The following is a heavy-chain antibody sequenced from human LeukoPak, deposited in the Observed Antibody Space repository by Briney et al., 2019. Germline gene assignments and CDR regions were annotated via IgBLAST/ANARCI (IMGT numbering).Heavy chain of an antibody. Sequence: PGGSLRLSCAASGFTFSSYGMHWVRQAPGKGLEWVAVISYDGSNKYYADSAKGRFTISRDNSKNTLYLQMNSLRAEDTAVYYCAKDRVPYYYDSSASYWGQGTLVTVSS. J-gene: IGHJ4*02. CDR3: AKDRVPYYYDSSASY. D-gene: IGHD3-22*01. CDR1: GFTFSSYG. V-gene: IGHV3-30*18. CDR2: ISYDGSNK.